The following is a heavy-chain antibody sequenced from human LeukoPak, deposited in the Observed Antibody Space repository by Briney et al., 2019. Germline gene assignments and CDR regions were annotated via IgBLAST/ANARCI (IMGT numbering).Heavy chain of an antibody. J-gene: IGHJ5*02. CDR3: ARGGGWLTKRHWFDP. Sequence: SETLSLTCTVSGGSISSYYWSWIRQPAGKGLEWIGRIHTSGSTNYNPSLKSRVTMSVDTSKNQFSLKLSSVTAADTAVYYCARGGGWLTKRHWFDPWGQGTLVTVSS. V-gene: IGHV4-4*07. CDR1: GGSISSYY. CDR2: IHTSGST. D-gene: IGHD3-9*01.